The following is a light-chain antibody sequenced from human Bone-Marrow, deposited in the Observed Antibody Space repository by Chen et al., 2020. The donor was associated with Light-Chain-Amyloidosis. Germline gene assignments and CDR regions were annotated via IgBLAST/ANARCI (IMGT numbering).Light chain of an antibody. J-gene: IGLJ3*02. CDR3: QVWDRSSDRPV. CDR1: NIGSTS. CDR2: DES. V-gene: IGLV3-21*02. Sequence: SYVLTKPSSVSVAPGQTATIACGGNNIGSTSVHWYQQTPGQAPLLVVYDESDRPSGIPERWSGSNSGNTATRTISRVEAGDEADYYGQVWDRSSDRPVFGGGTKLTVL.